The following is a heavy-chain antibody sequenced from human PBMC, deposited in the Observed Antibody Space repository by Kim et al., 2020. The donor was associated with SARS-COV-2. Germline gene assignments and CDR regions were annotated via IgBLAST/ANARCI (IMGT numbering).Heavy chain of an antibody. V-gene: IGHV3-64D*06. CDR3: PRGYCSSTSCYALDY. J-gene: IGHJ4*02. CDR1: GFTFSSYA. Sequence: GGSLRLSCSASGFTFSSYAMHWVRQAPGKGLEYVSAISSNGGSTYYADSVKGRFTISRDNSKNTLYLQMSSLRAEDTAVYYCPRGYCSSTSCYALDYWGQGTLVTVSS. D-gene: IGHD2-2*01. CDR2: ISSNGGST.